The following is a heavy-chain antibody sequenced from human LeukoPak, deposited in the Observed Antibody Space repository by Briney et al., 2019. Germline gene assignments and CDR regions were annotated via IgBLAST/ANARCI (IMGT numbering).Heavy chain of an antibody. CDR3: ARVGGGRFLEWLLYMDV. Sequence: PSETLSLTCTVSGGSISSYYWSWIRQPPGKGLEWIGEINHSGSTNYNPSLKSRVTISVDTSKNQFSLKLSSVTAADTAVYYCARVGGGRFLEWLLYMDVWGKGTTVTVSS. CDR1: GGSISSYY. D-gene: IGHD3-3*01. CDR2: INHSGST. J-gene: IGHJ6*03. V-gene: IGHV4-34*01.